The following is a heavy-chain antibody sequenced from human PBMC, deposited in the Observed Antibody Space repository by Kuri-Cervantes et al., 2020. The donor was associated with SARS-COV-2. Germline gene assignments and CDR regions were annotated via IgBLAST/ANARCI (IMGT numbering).Heavy chain of an antibody. V-gene: IGHV1-69*13. J-gene: IGHJ5*02. D-gene: IGHD3-16*01. CDR1: GTAFSSFA. Sequence: SVKVSCKASGTAFSSFAINWVRQAPGQGLEWMGGTIPIFGSPIYAQKFQGRLSITADESTSSVHMELSSLSSQDTAIYYCASRMGDLTSYTWHKWFDPWGQGTLVTVSS. CDR2: TIPIFGSP. CDR3: ASRMGDLTSYTWHKWFDP.